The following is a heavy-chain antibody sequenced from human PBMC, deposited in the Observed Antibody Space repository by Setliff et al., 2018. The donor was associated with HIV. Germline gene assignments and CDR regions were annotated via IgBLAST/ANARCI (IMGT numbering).Heavy chain of an antibody. D-gene: IGHD4-17*01. CDR1: DSGTYY. V-gene: IGHV4-4*07. CDR3: ARAAAGNTGPFDL. J-gene: IGHJ4*02. CDR2: VSSRGDT. Sequence: KTSETLSLTCTASDSGTYYWSWIRQPAGKGLEWIGRVSSRGDTNYNPSLKSRVTMSVDTSKNQFSLKLTSVTASDTAVYYCARAAAGNTGPFDLWGQGSPVTVSS.